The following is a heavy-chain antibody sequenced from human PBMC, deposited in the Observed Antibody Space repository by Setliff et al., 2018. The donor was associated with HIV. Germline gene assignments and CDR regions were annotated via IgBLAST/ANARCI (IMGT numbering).Heavy chain of an antibody. CDR2: ITGSGGNT. CDR1: GFTFGGFA. V-gene: IGHV3-23*01. D-gene: IGHD3-22*01. CDR3: AKEFSLYYYDSSGYSYLDY. Sequence: GGSLRLSCAPSGFTFGGFAMSWVRQAPGRGLEWVSAITGSGGNTYYADSVKGRFTISRDNSENTLYLQMNSLRADDTAMYYCAKEFSLYYYDSSGYSYLDYWGQGTLVTVSS. J-gene: IGHJ4*02.